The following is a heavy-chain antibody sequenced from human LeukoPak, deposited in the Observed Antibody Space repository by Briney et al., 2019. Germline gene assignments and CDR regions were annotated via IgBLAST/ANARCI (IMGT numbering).Heavy chain of an antibody. J-gene: IGHJ5*02. CDR3: ARGVWFGEYNRILGIKFDP. V-gene: IGHV1-8*01. D-gene: IGHD3-10*01. CDR2: MNPNSGNT. CDR1: GYTFTSYD. Sequence: GASVTVSCKASGYTFTSYDINWVRQAAGQGLEWMGWMNPNSGNTGYAQKFQGRVTMTRNTSISTAYMELSSLRSEDTAVYYCARGVWFGEYNRILGIKFDPWGQGTLVTVSS.